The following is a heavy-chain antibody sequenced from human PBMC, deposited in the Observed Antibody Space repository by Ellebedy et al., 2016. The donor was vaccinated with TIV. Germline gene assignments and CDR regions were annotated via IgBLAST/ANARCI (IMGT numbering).Heavy chain of an antibody. D-gene: IGHD6-19*01. CDR1: GGSISSSSYY. V-gene: IGHV4-39*01. J-gene: IGHJ4*02. CDR2: IYYSGST. Sequence: SETLSLXCTVSGGSISSSSYYWGWIRQPPGKGLEWIGSIYYSGSTYYNPSLKSRVTISVDTSKNQFSLKLSSVTAADTAVYYCARRNLGYSSVSYWGQGTLVTVSS. CDR3: ARRNLGYSSVSY.